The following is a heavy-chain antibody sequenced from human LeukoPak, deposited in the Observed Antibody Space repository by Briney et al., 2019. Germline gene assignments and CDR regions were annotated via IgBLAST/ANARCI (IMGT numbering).Heavy chain of an antibody. J-gene: IGHJ5*02. Sequence: GESLKISCKGSGYSFSTYWIGWVRQMPGKGLEWMGIIYPGDSDTRYSPSFQGQVTISADKSISTAYLQWSSLKASDTAMYYCARQQLPHRFDPWGQGTLVTVSS. CDR2: IYPGDSDT. CDR1: GYSFSTYW. D-gene: IGHD2-2*01. V-gene: IGHV5-51*01. CDR3: ARQQLPHRFDP.